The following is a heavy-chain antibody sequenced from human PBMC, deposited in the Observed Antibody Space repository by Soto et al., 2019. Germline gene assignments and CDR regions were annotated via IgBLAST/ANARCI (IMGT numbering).Heavy chain of an antibody. CDR1: GFTFSSYA. CDR2: ISGSGGST. CDR3: AKNMDILTGYYGALDI. V-gene: IGHV3-23*01. D-gene: IGHD3-9*01. Sequence: GSLRLSCAASGFTFSSYAMSWVRQAPGKGLEWVSAISGSGGSTYYADSVKGRFTISRDNSKNTLYLQMNSLRAEDTAVYYCAKNMDILTGYYGALDIWGQGTMVTVSS. J-gene: IGHJ3*02.